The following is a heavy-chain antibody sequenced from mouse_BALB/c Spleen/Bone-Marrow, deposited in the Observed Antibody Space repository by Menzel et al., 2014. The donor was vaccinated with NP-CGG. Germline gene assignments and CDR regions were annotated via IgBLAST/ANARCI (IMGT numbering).Heavy chain of an antibody. V-gene: IGHV1-80*01. CDR3: ASRGDYSYAMDY. Sequence: VQLQQSGAELVRPGYSVKISCKSSGYSFSNYWMNWMKQRPGQGLEWXGXIYXGDGDTNYNGKFKGKATLTADKSSSTAYMQLSSLTSEDSAVYFCASRGDYSYAMDYWGQGTSVTVSS. J-gene: IGHJ4*01. D-gene: IGHD1-1*01. CDR1: GYSFSNYW. CDR2: IYXGDGDT.